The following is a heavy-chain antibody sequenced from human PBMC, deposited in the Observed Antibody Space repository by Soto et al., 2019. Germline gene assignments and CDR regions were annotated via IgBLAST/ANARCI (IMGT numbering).Heavy chain of an antibody. Sequence: QVQLVESGGGVVQPGRSLRLSCAASGFTFSSYGMHWVRQAPGKGLEWGAVISYDGSNKYYADSVKGRFTISRDNSKHTLYLQMNSLRAEDTAVYYCAKDRVMITFGGVLDPWGQGTLVTVSS. V-gene: IGHV3-30*18. CDR1: GFTFSSYG. J-gene: IGHJ5*02. CDR2: ISYDGSNK. D-gene: IGHD3-16*01. CDR3: AKDRVMITFGGVLDP.